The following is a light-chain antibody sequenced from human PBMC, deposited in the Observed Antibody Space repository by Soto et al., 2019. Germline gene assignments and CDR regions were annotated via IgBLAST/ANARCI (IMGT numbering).Light chain of an antibody. CDR3: CSYAGSYTWV. Sequence: QSALTQPRSVSGSPGQSVTISCTGTSSDIGGYKYVSWYQQHPGKAPKVIIYDVSQRPSGVPDRFSGSRSDNTASLTISGLQADDEADYYCCSYAGSYTWVFGGGTKLTVL. CDR1: SSDIGGYKY. V-gene: IGLV2-11*01. CDR2: DVS. J-gene: IGLJ3*02.